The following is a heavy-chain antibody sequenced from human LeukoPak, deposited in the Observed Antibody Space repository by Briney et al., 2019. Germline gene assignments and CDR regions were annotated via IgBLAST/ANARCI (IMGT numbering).Heavy chain of an antibody. CDR2: IYYNGST. CDR3: ARLDGEVAFEY. Sequence: SETLSLTCTVSGGSISSYYWSWIRQPPGKGLEWIGYIYYNGSTNYNPSLKSRVTISVDTSKNQFSLKLSSVNAAAPAVFFGARLDGEVAFEYWGQGTLVTVSS. D-gene: IGHD3-10*01. V-gene: IGHV4-59*01. J-gene: IGHJ4*02. CDR1: GGSISSYY.